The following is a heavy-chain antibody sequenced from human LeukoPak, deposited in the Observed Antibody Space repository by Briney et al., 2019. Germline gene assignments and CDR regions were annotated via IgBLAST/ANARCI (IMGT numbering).Heavy chain of an antibody. V-gene: IGHV3-48*02. CDR3: AREDDSRGFPY. J-gene: IGHJ4*02. D-gene: IGHD3-22*01. Sequence: PGGSLRLSCAASGFTFNSYNMDWVRQAPGKGLEWVSYISTDSTTKYYADSVKGRFTISRDSAKNSLYLQMNGLRDDDTAVYYCAREDDSRGFPYWGQGTLVTVSS. CDR1: GFTFNSYN. CDR2: ISTDSTTK.